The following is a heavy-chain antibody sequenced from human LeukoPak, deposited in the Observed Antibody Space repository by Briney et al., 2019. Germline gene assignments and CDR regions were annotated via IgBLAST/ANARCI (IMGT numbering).Heavy chain of an antibody. V-gene: IGHV3-23*01. CDR2: ISGSGGAT. J-gene: IGHJ4*02. D-gene: IGHD5-18*01. CDR3: ARAGRGYSYGFPFDY. CDR1: GFTFSSYG. Sequence: GGSLRLSCAASGFTFSSYGMTWVRQGPGKGLEWLSSISGSGGATYYADSVKGRFTISRDNSKNTLYLQMNSLRAEDTAVYYCARAGRGYSYGFPFDYWGQGTLVTVSS.